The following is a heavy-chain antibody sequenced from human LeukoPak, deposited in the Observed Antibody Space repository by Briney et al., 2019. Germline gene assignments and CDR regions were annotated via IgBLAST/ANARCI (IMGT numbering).Heavy chain of an antibody. CDR1: GYTFTSYG. J-gene: IGHJ4*02. CDR2: ISAYNGNT. CDR3: ARDGGVLRIEYYFDY. V-gene: IGHV1-18*01. D-gene: IGHD2/OR15-2a*01. Sequence: ASVKVSCKASGYTFTSYGISWVRQAPGQGLEWMGWISAYNGNTNYAQKFQGRVTITADESTSTAYMELSSLRSEDTAVYYCARDGGVLRIEYYFDYWGQGTLVTVSS.